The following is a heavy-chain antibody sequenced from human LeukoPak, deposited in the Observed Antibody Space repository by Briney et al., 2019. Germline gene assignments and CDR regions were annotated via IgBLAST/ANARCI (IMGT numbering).Heavy chain of an antibody. D-gene: IGHD2-15*01. V-gene: IGHV3-64*01. CDR2: ITSNGDNT. CDR3: ARDRSGSGDY. Sequence: GGSLRLSCAASGFTFSTYAMHWVRQAPGKGLEYVSSITSNGDNTFYANSVKGRFTISRDNSKNTLYLQMGSLRAEDMAVYYCARDRSGSGDYWGQGTLVTVPS. J-gene: IGHJ4*02. CDR1: GFTFSTYA.